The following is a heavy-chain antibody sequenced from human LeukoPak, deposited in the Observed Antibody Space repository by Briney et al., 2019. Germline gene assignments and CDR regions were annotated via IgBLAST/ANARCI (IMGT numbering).Heavy chain of an antibody. CDR2: IYTGGST. J-gene: IGHJ4*02. CDR3: ARLSGNFWYFDY. Sequence: SETLSLTCTGSGASINTYYWSWIRPPAGKGLEFIGRIYTGGSTNYNPSLKSRVSMSVDTSKNQFSLKLNSVTAADTAVYYCARLSGNFWYFDYWGQGTLVTVSS. D-gene: IGHD5-12*01. CDR1: GASINTYY. V-gene: IGHV4-4*07.